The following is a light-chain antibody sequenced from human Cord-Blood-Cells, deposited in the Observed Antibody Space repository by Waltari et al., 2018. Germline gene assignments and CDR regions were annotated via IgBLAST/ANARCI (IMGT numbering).Light chain of an antibody. CDR3: QQYNSPPWT. CDR2: KAS. V-gene: IGKV1-5*03. CDR1: QSISSW. J-gene: IGKJ1*01. Sequence: DIQMTQSPSTLSASVGDRVTITCRASQSISSWLAWYQQKPGKAPKLLIYKASSLESGVPSRFSGSGSGTEFTLTISSLQPDDCATYYCQQYNSPPWTFGQGTKVEIK.